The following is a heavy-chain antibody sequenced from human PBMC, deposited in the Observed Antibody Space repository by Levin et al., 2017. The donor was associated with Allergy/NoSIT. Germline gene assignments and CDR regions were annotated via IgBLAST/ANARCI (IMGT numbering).Heavy chain of an antibody. J-gene: IGHJ5*02. V-gene: IGHV3-23*01. D-gene: IGHD2-2*02. CDR3: AKGAGIVVVPAAIGLDP. CDR2: ISGSGGST. Sequence: SGGSLRLSCAASGFTFSSYAMSWVRQAPGKGLEWVSAISGSGGSTYYADSVKGRFTISRDNSKNTLYLQMNSLRAEDTAVYYCAKGAGIVVVPAAIGLDPWGQGTLVTVSS. CDR1: GFTFSSYA.